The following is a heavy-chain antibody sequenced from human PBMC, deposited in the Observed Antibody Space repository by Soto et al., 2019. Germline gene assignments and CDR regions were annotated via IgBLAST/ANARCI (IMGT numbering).Heavy chain of an antibody. CDR3: AHRPTSTEDFYFDY. CDR2: IYWNDDK. Sequence: QITLTESGPTLVTPTQTLTLTCSFSGFSLTTSGVAVGWFRQSPGKAPEWLALIYWNDDKRYSPSLRSRLIVTGDSSKNQVVLTLADVDAADSGTYYCAHRPTSTEDFYFDYWGQGTLVTVSS. V-gene: IGHV2-5*01. CDR1: GFSLTTSGVA. J-gene: IGHJ4*02.